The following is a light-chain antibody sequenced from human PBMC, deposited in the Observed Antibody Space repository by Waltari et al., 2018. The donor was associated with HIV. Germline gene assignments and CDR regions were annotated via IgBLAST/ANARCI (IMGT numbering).Light chain of an antibody. J-gene: IGLJ2*01. CDR2: DVT. Sequence: QSALTQPASVSGSPGQSVTISCTGTGGHFGLYNFVSWYQQYPGNVPKVSIYDVTSRPSWVPHRFSGSRSGNTASLTISGLQVDDEAVYYCSTHTTNDTLEFGGGTKLTVL. V-gene: IGLV2-14*03. CDR1: GGHFGLYNF. CDR3: STHTTNDTLE.